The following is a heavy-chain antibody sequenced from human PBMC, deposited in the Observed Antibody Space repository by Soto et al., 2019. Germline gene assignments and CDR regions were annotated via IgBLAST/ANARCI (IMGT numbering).Heavy chain of an antibody. CDR1: GFTFSSYA. J-gene: IGHJ4*02. D-gene: IGHD3-22*01. V-gene: IGHV3-23*01. CDR2: ISGSGGST. CDR3: AKGQYYYDSSGYYYFDY. Sequence: GGSLRLSCAASGFTFSSYAMSWVRQAPGKGLEWVSAISGSGGSTYYADSVKGRFTISRDNSKNTLYLQMNSLRAEDTAVYYCAKGQYYYDSSGYYYFDYWGQGTLVTVSS.